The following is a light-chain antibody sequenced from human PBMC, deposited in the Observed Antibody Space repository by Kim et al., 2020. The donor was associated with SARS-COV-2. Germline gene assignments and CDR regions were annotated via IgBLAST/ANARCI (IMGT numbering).Light chain of an antibody. CDR1: SSNIGKNT. CDR3: AVWDDILSSPV. CDR2: AYD. Sequence: GQRVPISCSGSSSNIGKNTVNWFQPFPGTAPKLLISAYDQRPSGIPDRFSGSKSGTSASLVISGLQSEDEADYYCAVWDDILSSPVFGGGTQLTVL. J-gene: IGLJ3*02. V-gene: IGLV1-44*01.